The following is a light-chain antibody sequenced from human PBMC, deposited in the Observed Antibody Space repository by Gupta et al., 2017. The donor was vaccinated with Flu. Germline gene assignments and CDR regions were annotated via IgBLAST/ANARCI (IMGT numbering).Light chain of an antibody. CDR1: QSVSSY. CDR3: QQRSNWPPFT. Sequence: ELVLTHSPATLSLSPGERDTLSCSASQSVSSYLAWYQQKPGQAPRLLLYDASNRATGLLTRFSGGRSGTDFTLTISSQEHEDFAVYYCQQRSNWPPFTFGGGTKVEIK. J-gene: IGKJ4*01. CDR2: DAS. V-gene: IGKV3-11*01.